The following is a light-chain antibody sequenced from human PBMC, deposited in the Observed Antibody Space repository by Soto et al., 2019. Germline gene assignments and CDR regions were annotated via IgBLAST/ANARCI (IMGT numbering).Light chain of an antibody. J-gene: IGKJ5*01. CDR3: PHATILTLP. CDR2: AAS. CDR1: QDISSY. V-gene: IGKV1-9*01. Sequence: LSKSPAAVSLSKGDRVTITCRASQDISSYLAWYQQEPGKAPKLLIYAASTLQSGVPSRFSGSGSGTDFTLTILRLQAEDVKPYYCPHATILTLPFGEG.